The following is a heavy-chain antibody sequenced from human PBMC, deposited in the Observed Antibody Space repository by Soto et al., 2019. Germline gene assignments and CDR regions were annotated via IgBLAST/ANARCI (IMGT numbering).Heavy chain of an antibody. Sequence: ASVKVSCKASGYTFTSYGISWVRQAPGQGLEWTGWISAYNGNTNYAQKLQGRVTMTTDTSTSTAYMELRSLRSDDTAVYYCARGEKWELGGWGFDYWGQGTLVTVSS. CDR1: GYTFTSYG. D-gene: IGHD1-26*01. CDR2: ISAYNGNT. V-gene: IGHV1-18*01. CDR3: ARGEKWELGGWGFDY. J-gene: IGHJ4*02.